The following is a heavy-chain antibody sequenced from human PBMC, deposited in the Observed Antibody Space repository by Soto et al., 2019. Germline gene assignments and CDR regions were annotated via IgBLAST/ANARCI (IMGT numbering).Heavy chain of an antibody. CDR1: GGTFSSYA. Sequence: SVKVSCKASGGTFSSYAISWVRQAPGQGLEWMGRIIPILGIANYAQKFQGRVTITADKSTSTAYMELSSLRSEDTAVYYCARASLSSGSYYKHFDYWGQGTLVTVSS. V-gene: IGHV1-69*04. CDR2: IIPILGIA. CDR3: ARASLSSGSYYKHFDY. D-gene: IGHD3-10*02. J-gene: IGHJ4*02.